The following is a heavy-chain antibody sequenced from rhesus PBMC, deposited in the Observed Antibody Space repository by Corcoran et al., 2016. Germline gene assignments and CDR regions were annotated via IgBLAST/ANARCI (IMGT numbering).Heavy chain of an antibody. Sequence: QVQLQESGPGLVKPSANLSLTRAVPGGSSSGYNWGWIRQPPGKGRGVTGYSGGSSGITNYNPSLKSRVTISKDTSKNQFSLKLSSVTAADTAVYYCARRNLHEYSNYGVEYFDLWGPGTPITISS. D-gene: IGHD4-23*01. CDR1: GGSSSGYN. J-gene: IGHJ2*01. CDR3: ARRNLHEYSNYGVEYFDL. V-gene: IGHV4-165*01. CDR2: SGGSSGIT.